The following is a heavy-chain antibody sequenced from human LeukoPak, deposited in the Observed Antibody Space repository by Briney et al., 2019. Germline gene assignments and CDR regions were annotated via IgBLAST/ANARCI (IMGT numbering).Heavy chain of an antibody. Sequence: GASVKPSCKASGYTFTSYGISWVRQPPGHGLESMGWLSAYNGNTNYVQKLQGRVTMPKDPPTSPVYVELRSLRSDDTAVDYCAIGENLWFGELPSRSDAFDIWGQGTVVTVSS. CDR2: LSAYNGNT. CDR3: AIGENLWFGELPSRSDAFDI. D-gene: IGHD3-10*01. CDR1: GYTFTSYG. J-gene: IGHJ3*02. V-gene: IGHV1-18*01.